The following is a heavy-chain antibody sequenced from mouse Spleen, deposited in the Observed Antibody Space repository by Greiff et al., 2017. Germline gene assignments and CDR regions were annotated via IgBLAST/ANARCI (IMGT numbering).Heavy chain of an antibody. CDR1: GYTFTTYW. Sequence: QVQLQQPGAELVKPGASVKLSCKASGYTFTTYWMHWVKQRPGQGLEWIGMIHPNSGSINYNEKFKNKATLTVDKSSSTAYMQLSSLTSEDSAVYYCAREDANWGQGTLVTVSA. CDR3: AREDAN. J-gene: IGHJ3*01. V-gene: IGHV1-64*01. CDR2: IHPNSGSI.